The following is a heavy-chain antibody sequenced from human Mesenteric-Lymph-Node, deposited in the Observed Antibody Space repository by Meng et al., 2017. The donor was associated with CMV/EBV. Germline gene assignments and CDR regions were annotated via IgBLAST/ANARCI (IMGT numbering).Heavy chain of an antibody. D-gene: IGHD5-18*01. CDR3: ARHSALLVTNFDY. J-gene: IGHJ4*02. CDR2: IYYSGSTY. CDR1: GGSISSSSYY. Sequence: QLQLQEPGPGLVKPSGTLSLTCTVSGGSISSSSYYWGWIRQPPGKGLEWIGYIYYSGSTYYYNPSLKTRVTISVDTSKNQFSLKLSSVTAADTAVYYCARHSALLVTNFDYWGQGTLVTVSS. V-gene: IGHV4-39*01.